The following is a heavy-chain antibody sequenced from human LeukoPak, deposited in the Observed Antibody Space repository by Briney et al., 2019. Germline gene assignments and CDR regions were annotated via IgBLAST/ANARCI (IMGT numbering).Heavy chain of an antibody. CDR1: GFPFSSYA. CDR3: VKTLISVAGTGAFDI. CDR2: TGSDGKT. V-gene: IGHV3-23*01. J-gene: IGHJ3*02. Sequence: GGSLRLSCEASGFPFSSYAMTWVRQAPGKGLEWVSSTGSDGKTHYSESVKGGFVISRDNSKNTLYLQMSSLSAEDTAVYYCVKTLISVAGTGAFDIWGQGTMVTVSS. D-gene: IGHD6-19*01.